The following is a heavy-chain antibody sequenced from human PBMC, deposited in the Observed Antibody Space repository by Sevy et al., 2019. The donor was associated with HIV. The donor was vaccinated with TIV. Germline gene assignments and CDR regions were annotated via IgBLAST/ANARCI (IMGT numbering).Heavy chain of an antibody. CDR1: GGSISSSSYY. CDR2: IYYSGST. D-gene: IGHD5-18*01. CDR3: ASRGYSYGYYYYGMDV. Sequence: SETLSLTCTVSGGSISSSSYYWGWIRQPPGKGLEWIGSIYYSGSTYYNPSLKSRLTISVDTSKNQFSLKLSSITAAGTAVYYCASRGYSYGYYYYGMDVWGQGTTVTVSS. V-gene: IGHV4-39*01. J-gene: IGHJ6*02.